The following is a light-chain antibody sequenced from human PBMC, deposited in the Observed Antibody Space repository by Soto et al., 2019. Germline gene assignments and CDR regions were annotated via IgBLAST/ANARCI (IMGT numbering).Light chain of an antibody. CDR2: EVS. J-gene: IGLJ1*01. Sequence: QSVLTQPASVSGSPGQSITISCTGTSSDVCGYNPVSWYQPHPGKAPKRMIYEVSNRPSGVSDRFSGSKSGNTASLTISGLQAEDEADYYCSSYSSGSTRYVFGIGTKVTVL. CDR3: SSYSSGSTRYV. V-gene: IGLV2-14*01. CDR1: SSDVCGYNP.